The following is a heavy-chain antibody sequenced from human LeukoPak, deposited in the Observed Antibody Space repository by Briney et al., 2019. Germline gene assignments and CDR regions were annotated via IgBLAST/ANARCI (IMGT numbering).Heavy chain of an antibody. CDR1: GGTFSSYA. J-gene: IGHJ4*02. CDR3: ARGYDESGDY. CDR2: IIPIFGTA. V-gene: IGHV1-69*05. Sequence: SVKVSCKASGGTFSSYAISWVRQAPGQGLEWMGGIIPIFGTANYAQKFQGRVTMTRNTSISTAYMELSSLRSEDTAVYYCARGYDESGDYWGQGTLVTVSS. D-gene: IGHD5-12*01.